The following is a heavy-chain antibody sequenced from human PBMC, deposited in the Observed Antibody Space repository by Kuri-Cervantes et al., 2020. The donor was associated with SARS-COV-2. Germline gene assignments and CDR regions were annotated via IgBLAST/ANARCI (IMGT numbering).Heavy chain of an antibody. Sequence: SGVPVTRKGSLGSVSIYASSWVRPAPGQGLEWMGGIIPSFGTANYAQKFQGRVTITADKSTSTAYMELSSLRSEVTAVYYCARGSAHQQLPYYSYYYMDVWGKGTTVTGSS. J-gene: IGHJ6*03. CDR2: IIPSFGTA. D-gene: IGHD6-13*01. V-gene: IGHV1-69*06. CDR3: ARGSAHQQLPYYSYYYMDV. CDR1: LGSVSIYA.